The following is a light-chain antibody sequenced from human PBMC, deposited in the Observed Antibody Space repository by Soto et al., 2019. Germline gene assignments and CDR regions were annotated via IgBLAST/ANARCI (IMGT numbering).Light chain of an antibody. J-gene: IGKJ1*01. CDR1: QSVGSSH. V-gene: IGKV3-20*01. Sequence: VLTQSPGTLSLSPGERATLSCRASQSVGSSHLAWYQQKPGQAPSLLMYGASSRATGIPDRFSGSGSGTDFTLTISRLEPEDFAVYYCQQYGSSGTFGQGTRWIS. CDR3: QQYGSSGT. CDR2: GAS.